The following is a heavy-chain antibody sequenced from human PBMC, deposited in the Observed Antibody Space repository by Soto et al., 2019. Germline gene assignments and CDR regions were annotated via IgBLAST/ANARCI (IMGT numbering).Heavy chain of an antibody. Sequence: VASVKVSCKPFGYTFTAYYIHWVRQAPGQGLECVGWVDPRSGATNYAQRFQGRVVMTRDMSVHTVYMELSGLTSDDTAIYYCATGDYGDYAFWGQGTLVTVSS. D-gene: IGHD4-17*01. V-gene: IGHV1-2*02. CDR1: GYTFTAYY. CDR3: ATGDYGDYAF. CDR2: VDPRSGAT. J-gene: IGHJ1*01.